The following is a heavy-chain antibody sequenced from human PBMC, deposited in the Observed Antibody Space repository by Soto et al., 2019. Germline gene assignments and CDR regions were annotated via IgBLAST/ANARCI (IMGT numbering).Heavy chain of an antibody. CDR3: AKDRSIAAPIGGIYFDY. CDR1: GFTFSSYA. J-gene: IGHJ4*02. CDR2: ISGSGGST. Sequence: PGGSLRLSCAASGFTFSSYAMSWVRQAPGKGLEWVSAISGSGGSTYYADSVKGRFTISRDNSKNTLYLQMNSLRAEDTAVYYCAKDRSIAAPIGGIYFDYWGQGTLVTVSS. D-gene: IGHD6-6*01. V-gene: IGHV3-23*01.